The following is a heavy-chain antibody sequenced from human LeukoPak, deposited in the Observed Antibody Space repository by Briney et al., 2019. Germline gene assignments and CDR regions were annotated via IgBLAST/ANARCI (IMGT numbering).Heavy chain of an antibody. CDR3: AKGGNSGWNFVDY. J-gene: IGHJ4*02. Sequence: GGSLRLSCAASGFTFSSYAMHWVRQAPGKGLEWVAVISYDGSNKYYADSVKGRFTISRDNAKNTLFVQMNSLRAEDTAVYYCAKGGNSGWNFVDYWGQGTLVTVSS. CDR1: GFTFSSYA. D-gene: IGHD6-19*01. CDR2: ISYDGSNK. V-gene: IGHV3-30*04.